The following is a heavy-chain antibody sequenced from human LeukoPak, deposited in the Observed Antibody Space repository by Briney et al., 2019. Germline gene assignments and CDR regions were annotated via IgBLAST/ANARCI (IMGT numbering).Heavy chain of an antibody. Sequence: LSLTCAAYGGSFSVYYWSWIRQPPGKGLEWVAVISYDGSNKYYADSVKGRFTISRDNSKNTLYLQMNSLRAEDTAVYYCAKEGDGYNPDYWGQGTLVTVSS. CDR2: ISYDGSNK. V-gene: IGHV3-30*18. CDR1: GGSFSVYY. J-gene: IGHJ4*02. CDR3: AKEGDGYNPDY. D-gene: IGHD5-24*01.